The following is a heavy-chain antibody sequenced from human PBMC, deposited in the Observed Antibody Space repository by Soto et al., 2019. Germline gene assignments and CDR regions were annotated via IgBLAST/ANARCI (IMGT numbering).Heavy chain of an antibody. CDR2: IKQDGSEK. CDR1: GFTFSSYW. Sequence: PGGSLRLSCAASGFTFSSYWMSWVRQAPGKGLEWVANIKQDGSEKYYVDSVKGRFTISRDNAKNSLYLQMNSLRAEDTAVYYCARVGTSSSPPYFDYWGQGTLVTVSS. V-gene: IGHV3-7*03. J-gene: IGHJ4*02. CDR3: ARVGTSSSPPYFDY. D-gene: IGHD6-6*01.